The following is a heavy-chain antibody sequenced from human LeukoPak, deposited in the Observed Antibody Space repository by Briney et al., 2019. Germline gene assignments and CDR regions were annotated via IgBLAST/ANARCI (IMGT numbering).Heavy chain of an antibody. Sequence: SETLSLTCAVYSGSFSGYYWTWIRQSPGKGLEWIGEINDSGATNSNPSLESRVTISVDTSKNQFSLKLSSVTAADTAVYYCVRGERSGTHYVVTDYFDYWGHGNLVTVSS. CDR3: VRGERSGTHYVVTDYFDY. CDR1: SGSFSGYY. CDR2: INDSGAT. V-gene: IGHV4-34*01. D-gene: IGHD1-26*01. J-gene: IGHJ4*01.